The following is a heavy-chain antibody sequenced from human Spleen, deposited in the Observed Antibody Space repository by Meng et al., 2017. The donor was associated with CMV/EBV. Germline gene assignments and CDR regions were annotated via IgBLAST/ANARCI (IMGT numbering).Heavy chain of an antibody. CDR3: TTTYSNPLNWFDP. V-gene: IGHV3-53*01. CDR2: IYRGGTT. J-gene: IGHJ5*02. Sequence: GESLKIPCAASGFTVSGNYMSWVRQAPGEGLEWVSIIYRGGTTYYADSVKGRFTISRDSSKNTLYLQMNSLRAEDTAVYYCTTTYSNPLNWFDPWGQGTLVTVSS. D-gene: IGHD4-11*01. CDR1: GFTVSGNY.